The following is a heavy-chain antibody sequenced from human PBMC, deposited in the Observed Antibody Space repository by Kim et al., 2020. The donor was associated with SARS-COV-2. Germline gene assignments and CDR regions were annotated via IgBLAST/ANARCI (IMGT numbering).Heavy chain of an antibody. CDR1: GFTFSSYW. J-gene: IGHJ3*02. Sequence: GGSLRLSCAASGFTFSSYWMSWVRQAPGKGLEWVANIKQDGSEKYYVDSVKGRFTISRDNAKNSLYLQMNSLRAEDTAVYYCARGGGSKVLLWFGELDRAFEIWGDGTMGTVSS. D-gene: IGHD3-10*01. CDR2: IKQDGSEK. V-gene: IGHV3-7*01. CDR3: ARGGGSKVLLWFGELDRAFEI.